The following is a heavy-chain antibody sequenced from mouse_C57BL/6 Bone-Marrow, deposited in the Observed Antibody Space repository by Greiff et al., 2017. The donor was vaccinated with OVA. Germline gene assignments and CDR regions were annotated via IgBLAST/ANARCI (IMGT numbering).Heavy chain of an antibody. CDR2: ISYDGSN. CDR3: ARDGNYGMDY. Sequence: EVQRVESGPGLVKPSQSLSLTCSVTGYSITSGYYWNWIRQFPGNKLEWMGYISYDGSNNYNPSLKNRIYITRDTSKNQFFLKLNSVTTEDTATYYCARDGNYGMDYWGQGTSVTVSS. J-gene: IGHJ4*01. V-gene: IGHV3-6*01. CDR1: GYSITSGYY. D-gene: IGHD2-1*01.